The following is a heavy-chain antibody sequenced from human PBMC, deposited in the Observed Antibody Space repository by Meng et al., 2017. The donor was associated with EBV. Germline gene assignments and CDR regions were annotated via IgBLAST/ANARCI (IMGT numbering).Heavy chain of an antibody. CDR3: ASESGRGFTPDY. D-gene: IGHD3-10*01. CDR1: GGTFRRDA. J-gene: IGHJ4*02. V-gene: IGHV1-69*01. Sequence: QVRLGQSGAGGKKPGSWVKASCKTSGGTFRRDAVSWVRQAPGQGLEWMGGLIPMSDAPHYAQKFQGRVTMTADESTNTHYMDLSGLRFEDTAVYYCASESGRGFTPDYWGQGTLVTVSS. CDR2: LIPMSDAP.